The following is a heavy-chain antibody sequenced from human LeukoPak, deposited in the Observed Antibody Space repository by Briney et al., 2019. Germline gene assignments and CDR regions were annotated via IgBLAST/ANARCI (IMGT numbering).Heavy chain of an antibody. CDR2: ISAYNGNT. V-gene: IGHV1-18*01. J-gene: IGHJ4*02. Sequence: RASVKVSCKASGYTFTSYGISWVRQAPGQGLEWMGWISAYNGNTNYAQKLQGRVTMTTDTSTSTAYMELRSLRSDDTAVYYCARDHDFWSGYPHPFDYWGQGTLVTVSS. CDR3: ARDHDFWSGYPHPFDY. CDR1: GYTFTSYG. D-gene: IGHD3-3*01.